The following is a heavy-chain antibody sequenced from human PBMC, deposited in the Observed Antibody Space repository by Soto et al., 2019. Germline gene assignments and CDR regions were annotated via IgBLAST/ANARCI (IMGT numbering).Heavy chain of an antibody. CDR3: AKDRFTMAIPGVAFDY. D-gene: IGHD2-21*01. CDR1: RFTFSSYA. J-gene: IGHJ4*02. Sequence: EVQLLESGGGLVQPGGSLRLSCAASRFTFSSYAMSWVRQAPGKGLEWVSGISGSGGSTYYADSVKGRFTISRDNSKNTLYLQMNSLRAEDTAVYYCAKDRFTMAIPGVAFDYWGQGTLGTVSS. V-gene: IGHV3-23*01. CDR2: ISGSGGST.